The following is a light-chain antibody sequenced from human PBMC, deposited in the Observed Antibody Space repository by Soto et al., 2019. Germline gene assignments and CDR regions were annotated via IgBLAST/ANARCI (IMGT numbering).Light chain of an antibody. J-gene: IGLJ2*01. Sequence: QSVLTQPRSVSGSPGQSVAISCTGISNYIGPYNYVSWYQQHPGKAPKLIIYDVDKRPSGVPYRFSGSKSGDTASLTLSGLQPDDEADYYCCSYADTYVELGGGTKLTVL. V-gene: IGLV2-11*01. CDR3: CSYADTYVE. CDR1: SNYIGPYNY. CDR2: DVD.